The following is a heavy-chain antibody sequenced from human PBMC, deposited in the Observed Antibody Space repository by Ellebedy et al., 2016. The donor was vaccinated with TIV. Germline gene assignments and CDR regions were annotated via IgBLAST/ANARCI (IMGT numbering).Heavy chain of an antibody. Sequence: GGSLRLSXDASGFPLRNYCMSWVRQAPGKGLEWVANIKQDGSERHYVGSVKGRFTISRDNAKSSLYLQMNSLRVEDTDLYYCSSHVGTSMAHWGQGTLVTVSS. CDR1: GFPLRNYC. D-gene: IGHD5-18*01. CDR2: IKQDGSER. CDR3: SSHVGTSMAH. V-gene: IGHV3-7*01. J-gene: IGHJ4*02.